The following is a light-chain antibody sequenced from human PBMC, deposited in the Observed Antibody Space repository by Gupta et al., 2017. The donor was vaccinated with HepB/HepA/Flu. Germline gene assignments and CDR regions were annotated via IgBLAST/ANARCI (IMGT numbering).Light chain of an antibody. Sequence: DIQMTQSRSSLSASVGDRVTITCRASQEIGNYLNWYQQKPGKAPKILIDAVFSLQSGVPSRFSGTGSGTEFTLTISRLQPEDFATYYCQQSHSTPPTFGQGTKVEIK. J-gene: IGKJ1*01. CDR3: QQSHSTPPT. CDR1: QEIGNY. V-gene: IGKV1-39*01. CDR2: AVF.